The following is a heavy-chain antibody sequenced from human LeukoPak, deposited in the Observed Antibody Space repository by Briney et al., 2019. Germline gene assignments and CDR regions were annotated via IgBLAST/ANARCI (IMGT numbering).Heavy chain of an antibody. V-gene: IGHV1-18*01. CDR3: ARDPSNTSGWSPYFDF. CDR2: ISCYNGDT. CDR1: GYTFTNHG. D-gene: IGHD6-19*01. Sequence: ASVKVSCKASGYTFTNHGIAWVRQAPGQGLEWTGWISCYNGDTRYGQKLQGRVTMSTDTSTTTAYMELTSLRSDDTAVYYCARDPSNTSGWSPYFDFWGQGTLVTVSS. J-gene: IGHJ4*02.